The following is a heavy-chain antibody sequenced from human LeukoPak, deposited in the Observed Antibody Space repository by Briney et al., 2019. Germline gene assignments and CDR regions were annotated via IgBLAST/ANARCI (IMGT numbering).Heavy chain of an antibody. J-gene: IGHJ5*02. D-gene: IGHD7-27*01. CDR1: GFTFSSYW. CDR2: IKQDGSEK. Sequence: GGSLRLSCAASGFTFSSYWMSWVRQAPGKGLEWVANIKQDGSEKYYVDSVKGRFTISRDNAKDSLYLQMNSLGAEDAAVYHCVRVVWGRWFDPWGQGTLVTVSS. V-gene: IGHV3-7*01. CDR3: VRVVWGRWFDP.